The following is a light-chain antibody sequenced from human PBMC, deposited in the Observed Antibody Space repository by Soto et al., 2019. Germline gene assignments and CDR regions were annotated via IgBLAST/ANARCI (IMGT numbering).Light chain of an antibody. CDR3: QQYGRSPRT. J-gene: IGKJ1*01. CDR2: GAS. Sequence: EIVLTQSPGTLSLTPGERATLSCRAAQILISNCLAWYQQKPGQAPRLLIYGASSRATGIPDRFSGSGSGTDFTLTIKTLEPEDFAVYYCQQYGRSPRTFGQGTKVEIK. CDR1: QILISNC. V-gene: IGKV3-20*01.